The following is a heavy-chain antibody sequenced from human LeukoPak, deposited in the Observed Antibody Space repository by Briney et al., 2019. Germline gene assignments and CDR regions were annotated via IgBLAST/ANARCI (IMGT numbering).Heavy chain of an antibody. CDR2: TYYRSKWYN. CDR1: RDSVSSNSAA. J-gene: IGHJ4*02. Sequence: SQTLSLTCAISRDSVSSNSAAWNWIRQSPSRGLEWLGRTYYRSKWYNDYAVSVKSRITINPDTSKNQFSLQLNSVTPEDTAVYYCARDKEIIHVRRSGRLMGFDYWGQGTLVTVSS. CDR3: ARDKEIIHVRRSGRLMGFDY. V-gene: IGHV6-1*01. D-gene: IGHD2-8*01.